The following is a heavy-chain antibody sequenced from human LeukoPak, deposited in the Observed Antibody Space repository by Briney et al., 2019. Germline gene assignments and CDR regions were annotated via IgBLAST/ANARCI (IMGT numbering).Heavy chain of an antibody. CDR1: GYTFTSYG. Sequence: ASVKVSCKASGYTFTSYGISWVRQAPGQGLEWMGWISAYNGNTNYAQKLRGRVTMTTDTSTSTAYMELRSLRSDDTAVYYCARLDSSGYYLGDLDYWGQGTLVTVSS. J-gene: IGHJ4*02. V-gene: IGHV1-18*01. CDR3: ARLDSSGYYLGDLDY. D-gene: IGHD3-22*01. CDR2: ISAYNGNT.